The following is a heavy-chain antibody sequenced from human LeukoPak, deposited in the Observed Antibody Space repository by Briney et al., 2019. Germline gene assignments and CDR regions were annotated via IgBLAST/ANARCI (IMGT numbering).Heavy chain of an antibody. CDR3: AKCGFPGYERTSDY. CDR1: GFNFRTYA. V-gene: IGHV3-23*01. J-gene: IGHJ4*02. D-gene: IGHD5-12*01. CDR2: ISSSGGNT. Sequence: GGSLRLSCAASGFNFRTYAMTWIRQAPGKGLEWVSVISSSGGNTHYADSVKGRFTTSRDNSKNSLFLQMNSLRAEDTAVYYCAKCGFPGYERTSDYWGQGTQVTVSS.